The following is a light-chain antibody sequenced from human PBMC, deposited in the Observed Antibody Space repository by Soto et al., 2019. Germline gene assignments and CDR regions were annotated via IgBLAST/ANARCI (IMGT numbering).Light chain of an antibody. J-gene: IGLJ1*01. CDR1: TPNIGSNY. CDR3: FSYTSSGTYV. V-gene: IGLV1-47*01. CDR2: RNN. Sequence: QSGLTQPPSASGTPGQRVIISCSGKTPNIGSNYVYWYRHLPGTAPQLLIYRNNQRPSGVPDRFSGSKSRTSASLAISGLRSEDEADYYCFSYTSSGTYVFGTGTKLTVL.